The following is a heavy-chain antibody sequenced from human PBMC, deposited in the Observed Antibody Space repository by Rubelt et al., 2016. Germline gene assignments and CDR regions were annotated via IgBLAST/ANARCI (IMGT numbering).Heavy chain of an antibody. CDR3: ARVGFYYDSGSYVD. J-gene: IGHJ4*02. D-gene: IGHD3-10*01. CDR2: INPSGGST. V-gene: IGHV1-46*01. CDR1: GYTFTSYY. Sequence: QVQLVQSGAEVKKPGASVKVSCKASGYTFTSYYMHWVRQAPGQGIEWMGIINPSGGSTTYEQKFQGRVTMTRDTSTSTVYMDLSSLRCEDTAVYYCARVGFYYDSGSYVDWGQGTLVTVSS.